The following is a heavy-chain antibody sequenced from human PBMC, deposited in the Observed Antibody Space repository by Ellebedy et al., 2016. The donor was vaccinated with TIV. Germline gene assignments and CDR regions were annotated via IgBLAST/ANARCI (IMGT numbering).Heavy chain of an antibody. Sequence: GVSLRLSCAASGFTVDSSYMSWVRQAPGKGLEWVSAIYSGGSTKYADSVKGRFTISRDFDKNTVSLQMNSLRAGDTAVYYCAKDRGGFTSSWKYWGQGTLVTVSS. J-gene: IGHJ4*02. V-gene: IGHV3-66*01. CDR1: GFTVDSSY. D-gene: IGHD6-13*01. CDR3: AKDRGGFTSSWKY. CDR2: IYSGGST.